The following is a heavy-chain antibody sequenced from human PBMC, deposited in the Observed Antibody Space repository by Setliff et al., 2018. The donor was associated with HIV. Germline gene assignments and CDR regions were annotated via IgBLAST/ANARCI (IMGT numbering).Heavy chain of an antibody. J-gene: IGHJ4*02. D-gene: IGHD6-25*01. CDR2: IYTRGNT. CDR1: GYSISSDY. Sequence: SETLSLTCGVSGYSISSDYCWGWIRQAAGKGLEWIGRIYTRGNTNYNPSLKSRVTMSVDTSKNQFSLKLSSVTAAVTAGYYCARETISSGHPSEAGCEFWGQGALVT. V-gene: IGHV4-4*07. CDR3: ARETISSGHPSEAGCEF.